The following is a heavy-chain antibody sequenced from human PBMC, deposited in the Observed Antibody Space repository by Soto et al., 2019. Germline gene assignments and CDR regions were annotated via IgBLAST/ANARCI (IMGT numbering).Heavy chain of an antibody. CDR2: IKSKTDGGTT. V-gene: IGHV3-15*01. CDR1: GFTFSNAW. CDR3: TTDGIPGYYDYIWGSYRYSTPFDY. Sequence: GGSLRLSCAASGFTFSNAWMSWVRQAPGKGLEWVGRIKSKTDGGTTDYAAPVKGRFTISRDDSKNTLYLQMNSLKTEDTAVYYCTTDGIPGYYDYIWGSYRYSTPFDYWGQGTLVTVSS. J-gene: IGHJ4*02. D-gene: IGHD3-16*02.